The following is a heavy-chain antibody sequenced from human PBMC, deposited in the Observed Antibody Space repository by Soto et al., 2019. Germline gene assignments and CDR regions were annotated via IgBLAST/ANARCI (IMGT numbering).Heavy chain of an antibody. D-gene: IGHD2-8*01. CDR1: GFTFSSYS. CDR2: ISSSSSYI. J-gene: IGHJ6*03. Sequence: PGGSLRLSCAASGFTFSSYSMSWVRQAPGKGLEWVSSISSSSSYIYYADSVKGRFTISRDNAKNSLYLQMNSLRAEDTAVYYCARGVTDDYMDVWGKGTTVTVSS. CDR3: ARGVTDDYMDV. V-gene: IGHV3-21*01.